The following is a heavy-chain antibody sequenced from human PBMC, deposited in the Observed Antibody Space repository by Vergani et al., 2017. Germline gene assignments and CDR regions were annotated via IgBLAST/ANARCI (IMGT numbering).Heavy chain of an antibody. D-gene: IGHD3-22*01. Sequence: QVQLQESGPGLVKPSQTLSLTCTVSGGSISSGSYYWSWIRQPAGKGLEWIGRIYTSGSTNYNPSLKSRVTISVDTSKNQFSLKLSSVTAADTAVYYCARDGGRGYYDSSGYYYWGQGTLVTVSP. V-gene: IGHV4-61*02. CDR2: IYTSGST. CDR3: ARDGGRGYYDSSGYYY. J-gene: IGHJ4*02. CDR1: GGSISSGSYY.